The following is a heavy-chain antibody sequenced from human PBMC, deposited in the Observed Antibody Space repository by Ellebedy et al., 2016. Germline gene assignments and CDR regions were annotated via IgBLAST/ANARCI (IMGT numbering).Heavy chain of an antibody. CDR3: ARHNYYYYGSGSYYKIFDWFDP. CDR1: GGSISSYY. Sequence: SETLSLTCTVSGGSISSYYWSWIRQPPGKGLEWIGYINYSGSTNYDPSLKSRVTISVDASKNQFSLKLSSVTAADTAVYYCARHNYYYYGSGSYYKIFDWFDPWGQGTLVTVSS. D-gene: IGHD3-10*01. V-gene: IGHV4-59*08. J-gene: IGHJ5*02. CDR2: INYSGST.